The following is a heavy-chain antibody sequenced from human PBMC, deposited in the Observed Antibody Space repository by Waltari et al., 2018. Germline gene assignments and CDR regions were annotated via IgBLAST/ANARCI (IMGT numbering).Heavy chain of an antibody. D-gene: IGHD6-13*01. CDR2: IYYSGST. CDR3: ARWNSSSWYTLSGYFDY. V-gene: IGHV4-59*01. Sequence: QVQLQESGPGLVKPSETLSLTCTVPGGSISSYYWSRLRQPPGKGLEWIGYIYYSGSTNYNPSLKSRVTISVDTSKNQFALKLSSVTAADTAVYYCARWNSSSWYTLSGYFDYWGQGTLVTVSS. CDR1: GGSISSYY. J-gene: IGHJ4*02.